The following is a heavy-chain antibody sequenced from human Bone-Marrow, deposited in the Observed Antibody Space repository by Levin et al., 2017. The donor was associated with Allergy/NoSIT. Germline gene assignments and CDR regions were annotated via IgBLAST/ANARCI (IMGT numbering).Heavy chain of an antibody. D-gene: IGHD3-10*01. CDR3: ARTEGGGSGTYYRNYFDR. V-gene: IGHV3-48*02. J-gene: IGHJ2*01. CDR2: ISFGSSTI. CDR1: GFTFSTYS. Sequence: SGGSLRLSCAASGFTFSTYSMNWVRQAPGKGLEWVSYISFGSSTIYYADSVKGRFTISRDNARDSLYLQMNSLRDEDTAAYYCARTEGGGSGTYYRNYFDRWGRGTLVTVSS.